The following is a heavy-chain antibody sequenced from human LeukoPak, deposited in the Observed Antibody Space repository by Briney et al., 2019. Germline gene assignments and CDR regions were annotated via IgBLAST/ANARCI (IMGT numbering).Heavy chain of an antibody. CDR1: GFTFSSYA. CDR3: AISSYCSSTSCNARYYYYGMDV. CDR2: ISGSGGGT. Sequence: GGSLRLSCAASGFTFSSYAMSWVRQAPGKGLEWVSAISGSGGGTYYADSVKGRFTISRDNSKNTLYLQMNSLRAEDTAVYYCAISSYCSSTSCNARYYYYGMDVWGQGTTVTVSS. D-gene: IGHD2-2*01. V-gene: IGHV3-23*01. J-gene: IGHJ6*02.